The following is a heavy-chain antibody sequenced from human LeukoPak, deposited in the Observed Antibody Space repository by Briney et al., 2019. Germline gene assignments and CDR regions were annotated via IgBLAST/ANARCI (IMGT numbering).Heavy chain of an antibody. Sequence: SETLSLTCTVSGGSISSYYWSWIRQPPGKGLEWIGEINHSGSTNYNPSLKSRVTISVDTSKNQFSLKLSSVTAADTAVYYCARGRSEYYYYYMDVWGKGTTVTVSS. J-gene: IGHJ6*03. CDR1: GGSISSYY. CDR3: ARGRSEYYYYYMDV. CDR2: INHSGST. V-gene: IGHV4-34*01.